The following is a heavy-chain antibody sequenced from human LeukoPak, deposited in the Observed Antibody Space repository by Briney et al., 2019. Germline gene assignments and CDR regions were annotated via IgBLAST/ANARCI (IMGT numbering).Heavy chain of an antibody. V-gene: IGHV3-23*01. CDR1: GFTFSSYG. CDR2: ISGSGGST. Sequence: GGSLRLSCAASGFTFSSYGMSWVRQAPGKGLEWVSAISGSGGSTYYADSVKGRFTISRDNSKNTLYLQMNSLRAEDTAVYYCAKVRDSGRYNKWFDPWGQGTLVTVSS. D-gene: IGHD3-22*01. CDR3: AKVRDSGRYNKWFDP. J-gene: IGHJ5*02.